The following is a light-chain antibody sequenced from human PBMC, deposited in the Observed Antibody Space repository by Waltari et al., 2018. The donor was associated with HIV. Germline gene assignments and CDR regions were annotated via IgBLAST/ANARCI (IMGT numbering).Light chain of an antibody. CDR3: QQYYSSPWN. CDR1: QSVLFSSNNKNH. V-gene: IGKV4-1*01. J-gene: IGKJ3*01. CDR2: WAS. Sequence: DIVMTQSPASLAVSLGERATINCKSSQSVLFSSNNKNHLAWYKQKPGQPPRLLIYWASTQESGVPDRFSGSGSGTDFTLTISSLQAEDVAVYYCQQYYSSPWNFGPGTKVDI.